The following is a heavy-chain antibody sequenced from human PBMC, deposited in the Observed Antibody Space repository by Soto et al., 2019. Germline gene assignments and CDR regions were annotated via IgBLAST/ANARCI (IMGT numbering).Heavy chain of an antibody. CDR3: ARRGVISYYYYYMDV. Sequence: EVQLVESGGGLVQPGGSLRLSCAASGFTVSSNYMSWVRQAPGKGLEWVSVIDSGGSTYYADSVKGRFTISRHNSKNTLYLQMNSLRAEDTAVYYCARRGVISYYYYYMDVRGKGTTVTVSS. J-gene: IGHJ6*03. CDR1: GFTVSSNY. V-gene: IGHV3-53*04. D-gene: IGHD3-16*02. CDR2: IDSGGST.